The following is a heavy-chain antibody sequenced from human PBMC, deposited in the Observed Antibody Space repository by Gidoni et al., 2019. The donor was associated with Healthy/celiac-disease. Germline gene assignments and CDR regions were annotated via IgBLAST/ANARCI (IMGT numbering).Heavy chain of an antibody. CDR3: TTSFGVVIRY. V-gene: IGHV3-15*01. J-gene: IGHJ4*02. D-gene: IGHD3-3*01. CDR1: GFTFSNAW. CDR2: IKSKTDGGTT. Sequence: EVQLVESGGGLVQPGGSLSLSCAASGFTFSNAWMSWFRQAPGKGLELVGRIKSKTDGGTTDYAAPVKGRFTISRDDSKNTLYLQMNSLKTEDTAVYYCTTSFGVVIRYWGQGTLVTVSS.